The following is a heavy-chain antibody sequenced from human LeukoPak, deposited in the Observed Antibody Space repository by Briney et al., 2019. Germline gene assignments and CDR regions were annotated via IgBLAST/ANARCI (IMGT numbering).Heavy chain of an antibody. V-gene: IGHV3-23*01. CDR1: GFTFSRYD. Sequence: GGSLRLSCAASGFTFSRYDMSWVREATGEGLEWVSAISGSGGSTYYVDSGKGLFTISRDNSKNTLYLQMNSLRAEDTSVYYCAKESSGYYFDYWGQGTLVTVSS. D-gene: IGHD3-3*01. CDR3: AKESSGYYFDY. CDR2: ISGSGGST. J-gene: IGHJ4*02.